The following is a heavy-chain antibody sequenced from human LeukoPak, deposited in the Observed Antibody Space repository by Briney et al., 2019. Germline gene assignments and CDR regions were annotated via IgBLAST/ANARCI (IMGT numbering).Heavy chain of an antibody. Sequence: SETLSLTCTVSGVSISSGGYYWSWIRQPPGKGLEWIGYIYYSGSTYYNPSLKSRVTISVDTSKNQFSLKLSSVTAADTAVYYCARGAYDSSGYSHAFDIWGQGTMVTVSS. CDR2: IYYSGST. D-gene: IGHD3-22*01. V-gene: IGHV4-31*03. J-gene: IGHJ3*02. CDR3: ARGAYDSSGYSHAFDI. CDR1: GVSISSGGYY.